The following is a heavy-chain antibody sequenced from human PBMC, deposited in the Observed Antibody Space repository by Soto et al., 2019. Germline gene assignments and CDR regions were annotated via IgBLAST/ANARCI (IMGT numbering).Heavy chain of an antibody. V-gene: IGHV1-2*04. CDR2: INPNSGGT. J-gene: IGHJ6*02. CDR1: GYTFTGYY. CDR3: ARDPQKGYCSGGSCQGGMHV. Sequence: QVQLVQSGAEVKKPGASVKVSCKASGYTFTGYYMHWVRQAPGQGLEWMGWINPNSGGTNYAQKFQGWVTMTRDTSISPAYMELRRLRSDDTAVYYCARDPQKGYCSGGSCQGGMHVWGQGTTVTVSS. D-gene: IGHD2-15*01.